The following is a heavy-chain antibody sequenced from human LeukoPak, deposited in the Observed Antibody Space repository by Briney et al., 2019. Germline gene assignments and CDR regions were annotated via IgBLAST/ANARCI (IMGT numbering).Heavy chain of an antibody. V-gene: IGHV3-30*04. CDR2: ISYDGSYK. Sequence: RSPRTSCAASGFTFRSFAMHWVRQAPGKGLGWGAVISYDGSYKSYADSVKGRFTISRDNSKNTLYLQMNSLRAEDTAVYYCATIGPYGSGTYISADYWGQGTLVTVSS. D-gene: IGHD3-10*01. CDR3: ATIGPYGSGTYISADY. CDR1: GFTFRSFA. J-gene: IGHJ4*02.